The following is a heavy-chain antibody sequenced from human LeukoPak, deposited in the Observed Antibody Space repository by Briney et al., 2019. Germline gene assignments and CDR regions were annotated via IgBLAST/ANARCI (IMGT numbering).Heavy chain of an antibody. CDR3: ARDFVGAVAGNYYYYGMDV. V-gene: IGHV1-46*04. D-gene: IGHD6-19*01. J-gene: IGHJ6*02. CDR1: GYTFINYY. CDR2: IDPGSGGT. Sequence: ASVKVSCKASGYTFINYYVHWVRQPPGQGLEWMGIIDPGSGGTTYAQKLQGRVTMTRDTSTSTVYMELSSLRSEDTAVYYCARDFVGAVAGNYYYYGMDVWGQGTTVTVSS.